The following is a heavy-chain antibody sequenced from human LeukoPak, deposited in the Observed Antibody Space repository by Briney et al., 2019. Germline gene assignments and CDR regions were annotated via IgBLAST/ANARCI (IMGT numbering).Heavy chain of an antibody. V-gene: IGHV1-46*01. CDR2: INPSGGST. J-gene: IGHJ4*02. CDR3: ARGGITGTYFDY. Sequence: ASVKVSCKASGYTFTSYYMHWVRQAPGQGLEWMGIINPSGGSTSYAQKFQGRVTMTRDMSTSTVYMELSSLRSEATAVYYCARGGITGTYFDYWGQGTLVTVSS. D-gene: IGHD1-20*01. CDR1: GYTFTSYY.